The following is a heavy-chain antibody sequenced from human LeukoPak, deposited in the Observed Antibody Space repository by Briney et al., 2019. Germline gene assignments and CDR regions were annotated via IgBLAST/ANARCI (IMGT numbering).Heavy chain of an antibody. CDR1: GFAFSVYE. CDR2: ISSSGATR. D-gene: IGHD6-19*01. CDR3: ATLTVASTFDY. J-gene: IGHJ4*02. V-gene: IGHV3-48*03. Sequence: GGSLRLSCAASGFAFSVYEMYWVRRAPGKGLEWISYISSSGATRYYADSVKGRFTISRDNAYNSLFLQMNSLRAEDTAVYYCATLTVASTFDYWGQGTPVTVSP.